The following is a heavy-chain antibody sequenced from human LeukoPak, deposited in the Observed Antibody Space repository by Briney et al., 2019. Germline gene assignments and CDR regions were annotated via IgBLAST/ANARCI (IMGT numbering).Heavy chain of an antibody. D-gene: IGHD3-22*01. V-gene: IGHV5-51*01. CDR2: IYPGDSDT. J-gene: IGHJ4*02. CDR1: GYSFTSYW. Sequence: GESLKISCKGSGYSFTSYWIGWVRQMPGKGLEGMGIIYPGDSDTRYSPSFQGKVTISADKSISTAYLQWSSLKASDTAMYYCARSLDYYDSSGLIDYWGQGTLVTVSS. CDR3: ARSLDYYDSSGLIDY.